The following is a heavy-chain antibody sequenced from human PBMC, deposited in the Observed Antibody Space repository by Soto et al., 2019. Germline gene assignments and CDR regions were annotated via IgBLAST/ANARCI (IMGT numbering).Heavy chain of an antibody. CDR1: GYTFTGYY. CDR3: ARATYYYDSSGYYLPY. CDR2: INPNSGGT. J-gene: IGHJ4*02. D-gene: IGHD3-22*01. V-gene: IGHV1-2*04. Sequence: QVQLVQSGAEVKKPGASVKVSCKASGYTFTGYYMHWVRQAPGQGLEWMGWINPNSGGTNYAQKFQGWVTMTRDTSISTAYMELSRLRSDDTAVYYRARATYYYDSSGYYLPYWGQGTLVTVSS.